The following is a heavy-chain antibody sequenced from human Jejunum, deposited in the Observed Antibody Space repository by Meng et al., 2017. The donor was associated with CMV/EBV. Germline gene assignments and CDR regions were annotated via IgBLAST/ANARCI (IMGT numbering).Heavy chain of an antibody. D-gene: IGHD3-10*01. V-gene: IGHV4-39*07. Sequence: SGGSISGSSYYWGWVSQPPGKGLEWIGHISYSGSTYYSPSLKSRVTISVDTSRNQFSLNLRSVTAADTAVYYCARRAAYGSGTYFDYWGQGTLVTVSS. J-gene: IGHJ4*02. CDR3: ARRAAYGSGTYFDY. CDR2: ISYSGST. CDR1: GGSISGSSYY.